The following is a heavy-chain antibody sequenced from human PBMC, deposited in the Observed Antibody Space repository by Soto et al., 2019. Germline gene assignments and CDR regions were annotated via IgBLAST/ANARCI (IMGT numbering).Heavy chain of an antibody. V-gene: IGHV3-64*02. J-gene: IGHJ4*02. CDR3: ARARCSSGQCYYFDY. D-gene: IGHD2-15*01. CDR2: ISRSGDRT. Sequence: EVQLVESGEGLVQPGGSLRLSCAASGFTFSSYNIHWIRQAPGKGLEFVSAISRSGDRTYYADSVKGRFTITRDNSKNTVWLQMGSLRAEHMAVYSCARARCSSGQCYYFDYWGRGALVSVSS. CDR1: GFTFSSYN.